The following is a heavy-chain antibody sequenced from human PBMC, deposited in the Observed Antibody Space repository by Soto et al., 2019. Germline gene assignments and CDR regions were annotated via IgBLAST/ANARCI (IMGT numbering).Heavy chain of an antibody. J-gene: IGHJ6*03. CDR1: GGSISSSSYY. D-gene: IGHD6-13*01. CDR2: IYYSGST. CDR3: ARHNLGYSKAYYYYYMDV. V-gene: IGHV4-39*01. Sequence: SETLSLTCTVSGGSISSSSYYWGWIRQPPGKGLEWIGSIYYSGSTYYNPSLKSRVTISVATSKNQFSLKLSSVTAADTAVYYCARHNLGYSKAYYYYYMDVWGKGTTVTVSS.